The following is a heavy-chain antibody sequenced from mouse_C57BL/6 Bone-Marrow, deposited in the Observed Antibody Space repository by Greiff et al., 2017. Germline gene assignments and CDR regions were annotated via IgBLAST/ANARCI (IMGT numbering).Heavy chain of an antibody. Sequence: QVQLQQPGAELVMPGASVKLSCKASGYTFTSYWMYWVKQRPGQGLEWIGEIDPSDSYTNYNQKFKGKSTLTVDKSSSTAYMQLSSLTSEDSAVYYCASDYADAMDYWGQGTSVTVSS. CDR1: GYTFTSYW. J-gene: IGHJ4*01. CDR2: IDPSDSYT. CDR3: ASDYADAMDY. D-gene: IGHD1-1*01. V-gene: IGHV1-69*01.